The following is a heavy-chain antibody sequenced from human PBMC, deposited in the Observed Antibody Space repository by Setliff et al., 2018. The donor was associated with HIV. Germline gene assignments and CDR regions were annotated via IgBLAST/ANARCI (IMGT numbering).Heavy chain of an antibody. V-gene: IGHV4-59*01. D-gene: IGHD3-22*01. J-gene: IGHJ4*02. Sequence: SETLSLTCTVSGGSINNYYWSWIRQPPGKGLEWIGFIYYSGSTNYNPSLESRVTISVDTSTNQFSLKLNSVTAADTAVYYCARVSAGKDYYDSSGYYYRFDYWGQGTLVTVS. CDR1: GGSINNYY. CDR2: IYYSGST. CDR3: ARVSAGKDYYDSSGYYYRFDY.